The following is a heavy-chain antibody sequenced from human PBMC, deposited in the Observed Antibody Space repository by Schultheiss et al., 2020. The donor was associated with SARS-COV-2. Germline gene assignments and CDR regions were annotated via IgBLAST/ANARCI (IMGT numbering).Heavy chain of an antibody. Sequence: SQTLSLTCPVSGGSISSYYWSWIRQPPGKGLEWIGYIYYSGSTNYNPSLKSRVTISVDTSKNQFSLKLSSVTAADTAVYYCARLALLDSAGFDPWGQGTLVTVSS. D-gene: IGHD2-21*02. CDR1: GGSISSYY. J-gene: IGHJ5*02. V-gene: IGHV4-59*08. CDR3: ARLALLDSAGFDP. CDR2: IYYSGST.